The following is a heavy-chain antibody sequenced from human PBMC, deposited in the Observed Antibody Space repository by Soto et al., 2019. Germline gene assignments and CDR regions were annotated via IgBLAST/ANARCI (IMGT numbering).Heavy chain of an antibody. Sequence: QVQLVQSGAEVKKPGASVKVSCKASGYTFTSYGISWVRQAPGQGLEGMGGISAYNGNTNYAQKLQGRVTMTTDTSTSTAYMELRSLRADDTAVYYCARDLRGRITRDSLDYWGQGTLVTVSS. V-gene: IGHV1-18*01. J-gene: IGHJ4*02. CDR2: ISAYNGNT. CDR1: GYTFTSYG. CDR3: ARDLRGRITRDSLDY. D-gene: IGHD3-3*01.